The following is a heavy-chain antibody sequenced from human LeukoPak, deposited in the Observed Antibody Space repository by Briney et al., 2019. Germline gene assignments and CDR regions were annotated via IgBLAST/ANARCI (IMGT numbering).Heavy chain of an antibody. CDR3: ATYDILTRSFDY. CDR2: INPNSGGT. Sequence: GASVKVSCKASGYTFTVYYMHWVRQAPGQGLEWMGWINPNSGGTNYAQKFQGRVTMTRDTSISTAYMELSRLRSDDTAVYYCATYDILTRSFDYWGQGTLVTVSS. CDR1: GYTFTVYY. D-gene: IGHD3-9*01. V-gene: IGHV1-2*02. J-gene: IGHJ4*02.